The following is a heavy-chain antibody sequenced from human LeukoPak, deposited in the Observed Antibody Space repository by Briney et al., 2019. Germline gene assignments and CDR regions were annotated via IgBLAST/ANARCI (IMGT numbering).Heavy chain of an antibody. V-gene: IGHV3-23*01. D-gene: IGHD3-3*01. CDR3: AKDKQFSDSLDS. Sequence: GGSLRLSCAASGFTFSSYGLNWVRQAPGKGREGVSVISGTGSGGNTYYADSVKGRFTIARDNSKNTLYLQMNSLRAEDTAVYYCAKDKQFSDSLDSWGQGTLVTVSS. J-gene: IGHJ4*02. CDR1: GFTFSSYG. CDR2: ISGTGSGGNT.